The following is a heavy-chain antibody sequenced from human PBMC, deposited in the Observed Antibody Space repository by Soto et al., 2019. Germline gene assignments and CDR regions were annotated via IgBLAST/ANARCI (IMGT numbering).Heavy chain of an antibody. CDR1: GFTVSSNY. CDR2: IYSGGSR. D-gene: IGHD6-13*01. Sequence: GGSLRLSCAASGFTVSSNYMSWVRQAPGKGLEWVSVIYSGGSRYYADSVKGRFTISRDNSKNTLYLQMNSLRAEDTAVYYCARTRIALGWFDPWGQGTLVTVSS. V-gene: IGHV3-53*01. CDR3: ARTRIALGWFDP. J-gene: IGHJ5*02.